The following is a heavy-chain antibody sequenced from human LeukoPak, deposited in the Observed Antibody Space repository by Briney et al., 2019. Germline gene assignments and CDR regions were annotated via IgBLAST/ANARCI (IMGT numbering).Heavy chain of an antibody. Sequence: GESLKISCKGSGYSFTSYWIGWVRQMPGKGLEWMGIIYTGDPDTRYSPSFQGQATISADKSSNTAYLQWSSLKASETAMYYCAAFSGGVVPAGWFDPWGQGTLVTVSS. D-gene: IGHD2-2*01. J-gene: IGHJ5*02. V-gene: IGHV5-51*01. CDR1: GYSFTSYW. CDR3: AAFSGGVVPAGWFDP. CDR2: IYTGDPDT.